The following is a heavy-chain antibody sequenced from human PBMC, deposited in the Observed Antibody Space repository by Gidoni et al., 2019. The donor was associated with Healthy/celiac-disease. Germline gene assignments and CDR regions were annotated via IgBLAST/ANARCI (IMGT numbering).Heavy chain of an antibody. Sequence: EVQLVESGGGLVQPGGSLRRCCAASGFTGSSDARSWVRQAPGKGLEWVSALSGIGGSTYYAASVQGRFTISRDNSTNTLYLQMNSLRAEDTAVYYCAKDYGYYYDSSATRGYFDYWGQGTLVTVSS. J-gene: IGHJ4*02. CDR2: LSGIGGST. CDR3: AKDYGYYYDSSATRGYFDY. V-gene: IGHV3-23*04. CDR1: GFTGSSDA. D-gene: IGHD3-22*01.